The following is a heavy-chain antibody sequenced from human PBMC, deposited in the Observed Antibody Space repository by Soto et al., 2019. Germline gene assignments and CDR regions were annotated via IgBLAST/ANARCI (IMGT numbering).Heavy chain of an antibody. CDR1: GYTFTGQY. V-gene: IGHV1-2*02. J-gene: IGHJ6*02. CDR3: ARGEVLLWFGGSLGYYYGMDV. Sequence: ASVKVSCKASGYTFTGQYMHWVRQAPGQGLEWMGWINPDSGDTNYAQKFQGRVTMTRDTSISTAYMELSRLRSDDTAVYYCARGEVLLWFGGSLGYYYGMDVWGQGTTVTVSS. CDR2: INPDSGDT. D-gene: IGHD3-10*01.